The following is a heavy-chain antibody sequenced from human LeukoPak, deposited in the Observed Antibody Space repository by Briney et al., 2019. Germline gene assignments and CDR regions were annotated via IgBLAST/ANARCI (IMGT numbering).Heavy chain of an antibody. CDR2: INTNTGNP. J-gene: IGHJ6*03. V-gene: IGHV7-4-1*02. CDR1: GYTFISYA. D-gene: IGHD6-13*01. CDR3: ARDQSSSWPNYYYMDV. Sequence: GASVKVSCKASGYTFISYAMNWVRQAPGQGLEWMGWINTNTGNPTYAQGFTGRFVFSLDTSVSTAYLQISSLKAEDTAVYYCARDQSSSWPNYYYMDVWGKGTTVTVS.